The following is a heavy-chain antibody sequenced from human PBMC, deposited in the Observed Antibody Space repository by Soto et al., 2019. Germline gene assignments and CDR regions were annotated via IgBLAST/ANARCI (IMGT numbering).Heavy chain of an antibody. CDR1: GYTFTSYY. Sequence: QVQLVQSGAEVKKPGASVKVSCKASGYTFTSYYMHWVRQAPGQGLEWMGIINPSGGSTSYAQKFQCRVTMTRDTSTSTVYMELSSLRSEDTAVYYCARDGYCSSTSCYPLYYGMDVWGQGTTVTVSS. V-gene: IGHV1-46*01. CDR3: ARDGYCSSTSCYPLYYGMDV. D-gene: IGHD2-2*03. J-gene: IGHJ6*02. CDR2: INPSGGST.